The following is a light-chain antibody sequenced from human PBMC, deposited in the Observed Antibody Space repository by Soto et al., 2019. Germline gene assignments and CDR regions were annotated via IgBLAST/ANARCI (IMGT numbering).Light chain of an antibody. Sequence: EIVLTQSPGTLSLSPGERATLSCRASQSVSSSYLAWYQQKPGQAPRQLIYGASSRATGNPDRFSGSGSGTDFTVTITRLEPEDFAVYYCQHYRTSFGGGTRVEIK. CDR3: QHYRTS. CDR2: GAS. J-gene: IGKJ4*01. V-gene: IGKV3-20*01. CDR1: QSVSSSY.